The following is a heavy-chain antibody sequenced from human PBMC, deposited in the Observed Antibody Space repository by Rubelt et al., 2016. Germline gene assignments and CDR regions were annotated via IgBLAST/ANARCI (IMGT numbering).Heavy chain of an antibody. J-gene: IGHJ6*02. CDR1: GGSISSYY. D-gene: IGHD4-11*01. V-gene: IGHV4-59*08. CDR3: ARRHSNYFPYYYGMDV. CDR2: IYYSGST. Sequence: QVQLQESGPGLVKPSETLSLTCTVSGGSISSYYWSWIRQPPGKGLEWIGYIYYSGSTNYNPSLKSRVTLSVDTSKNQFSLKLSSVTAADTAVYYCARRHSNYFPYYYGMDVWGQGTTVTVSS.